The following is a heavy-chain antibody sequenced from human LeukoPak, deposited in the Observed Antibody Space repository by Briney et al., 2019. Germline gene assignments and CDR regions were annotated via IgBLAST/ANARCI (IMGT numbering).Heavy chain of an antibody. Sequence: GASVKVSCKASGGTFSSYAISWVRQAPGQGLEWMGWINPNSGGTKYAQKFQGRVTMTRDTSISTAYMELSRLRSDDTAMYYCAKVTGWQQLVGNFDYWGQGTLVTVSS. V-gene: IGHV1-2*02. CDR1: GGTFSSYA. J-gene: IGHJ4*02. D-gene: IGHD6-13*01. CDR2: INPNSGGT. CDR3: AKVTGWQQLVGNFDY.